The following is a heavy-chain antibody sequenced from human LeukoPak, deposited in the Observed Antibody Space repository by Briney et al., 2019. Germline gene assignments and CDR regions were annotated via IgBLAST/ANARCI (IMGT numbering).Heavy chain of an antibody. D-gene: IGHD5-24*01. J-gene: IGHJ3*02. Sequence: ASVKVSCKASGYTFTGYYMHWVRQAPGQGLEWMGIINPSGGSTSYAQKFQGRVTMTRDMSTSTVYMELSSLRSEDTAVYYCASPRDMRAFDIWGQGTMVTVSS. CDR1: GYTFTGYY. CDR3: ASPRDMRAFDI. V-gene: IGHV1-46*01. CDR2: INPSGGST.